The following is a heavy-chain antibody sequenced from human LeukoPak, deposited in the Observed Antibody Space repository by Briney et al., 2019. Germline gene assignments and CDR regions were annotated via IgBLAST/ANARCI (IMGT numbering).Heavy chain of an antibody. CDR2: ISYDGSNK. Sequence: PGGSLRLSCAASGFTFSSYAMHWVRQAPGKGLEWVAVISYDGSNKYYADSVKGRFTISRDNSKNTLYLQMNSLRAEDTAVYYCAKGGIVVVPAARESIYYFDYWGQGTLVTVSS. J-gene: IGHJ4*02. V-gene: IGHV3-30-3*01. CDR1: GFTFSSYA. CDR3: AKGGIVVVPAARESIYYFDY. D-gene: IGHD2-2*01.